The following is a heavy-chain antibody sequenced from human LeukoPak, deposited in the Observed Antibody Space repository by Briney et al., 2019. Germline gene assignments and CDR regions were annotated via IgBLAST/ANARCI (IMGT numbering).Heavy chain of an antibody. CDR2: ISSSGSTI. J-gene: IGHJ4*02. Sequence: LSLTCAVSGDSISSYYWSWIRQPPGKGLEWVSYISSSGSTIYYADSVKGRFTISRDNAKNSLYLQMNSLRAEDTAVYYCAGGGFMDYFDYWGQGTLVTVSS. CDR1: GDSISSYY. V-gene: IGHV3-11*01. CDR3: AGGGFMDYFDY.